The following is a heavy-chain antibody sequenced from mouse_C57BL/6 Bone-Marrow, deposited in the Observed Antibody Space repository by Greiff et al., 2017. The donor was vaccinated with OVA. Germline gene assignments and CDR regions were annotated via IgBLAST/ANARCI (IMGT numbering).Heavy chain of an antibody. Sequence: VQLQQSGAELVRPGASVKLSCTASGFNIKDYYMHWVKQRPEQGLEWIGRIDPEDGDTEYAPKFQGKATMTADTSSNTSYLQLSSLTSEDTAVYYCTTGRWFLYFDYWGQGTTLTVSS. D-gene: IGHD2-3*01. CDR3: TTGRWFLYFDY. J-gene: IGHJ2*01. V-gene: IGHV14-1*01. CDR1: GFNIKDYY. CDR2: IDPEDGDT.